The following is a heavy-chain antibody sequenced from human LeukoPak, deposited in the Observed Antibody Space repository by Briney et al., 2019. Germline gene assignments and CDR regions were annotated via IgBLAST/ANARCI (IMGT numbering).Heavy chain of an antibody. Sequence: SETLSLTCTVSGGSISSFFWSWIRQPPGKGLEWIGYVHSSGSTKYNPSLKSRLIISVDMSKNQFSLKLRSVSVADTAVYYCARLAPGNYDILTGDPKVVYDYWGQGALVTVSS. CDR1: GGSISSFF. CDR3: ARLAPGNYDILTGDPKVVYDY. V-gene: IGHV4-59*01. CDR2: VHSSGST. D-gene: IGHD3-9*01. J-gene: IGHJ4*02.